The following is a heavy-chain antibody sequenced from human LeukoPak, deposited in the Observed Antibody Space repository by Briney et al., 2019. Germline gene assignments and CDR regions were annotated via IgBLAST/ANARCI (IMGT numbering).Heavy chain of an antibody. CDR1: GFTFSSYA. D-gene: IGHD6-13*01. V-gene: IGHV3-21*01. J-gene: IGHJ4*02. CDR2: ISSSSSYI. Sequence: GGSLRLSCTASGFTFSSYAMSWVRQAPGKGLEWVSSISSSSSYIYYADSVKGRFTISRDNAKNSLYLQMNSLRAEDTAVYYCARSIAAVKREYYFDYWGQGTLVTVSS. CDR3: ARSIAAVKREYYFDY.